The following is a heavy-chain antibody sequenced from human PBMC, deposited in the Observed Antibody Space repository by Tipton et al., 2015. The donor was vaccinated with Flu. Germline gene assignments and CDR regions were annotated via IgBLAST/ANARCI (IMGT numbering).Heavy chain of an antibody. Sequence: VQLVQSGAEVKKPGESPRISCKGYGFTNYWINWVRQMPGKGLEWMGRIDPIDSYTNYSPSFQGHVTISADKSSNTAYLQWSSLKASDTAMYYCASGFGPAASFWGQGTLVTVSS. J-gene: IGHJ4*02. CDR2: IDPIDSYT. CDR3: ASGFGPAASF. V-gene: IGHV5-10-1*01. D-gene: IGHD2-2*01. CDR1: GFTNYW.